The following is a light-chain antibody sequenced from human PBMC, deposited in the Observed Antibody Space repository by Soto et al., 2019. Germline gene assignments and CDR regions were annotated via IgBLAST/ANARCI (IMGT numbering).Light chain of an antibody. J-gene: IGKJ4*01. CDR2: DAS. CDR1: QSISSW. V-gene: IGKV1-5*01. CDR3: QQYNTYPLT. Sequence: DIPMTQSPSTLSASVGDRVTITCRASQSISSWLAWYQQRPGKAPKLLIYDASSLESGVPSRFSGSGSGTEFTLTISNLQPDDSATYYCQQYNTYPLTFGGGTKVEIK.